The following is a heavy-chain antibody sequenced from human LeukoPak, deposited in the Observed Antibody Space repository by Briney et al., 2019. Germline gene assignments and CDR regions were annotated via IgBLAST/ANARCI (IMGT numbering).Heavy chain of an antibody. J-gene: IGHJ3*02. CDR2: IYTSGST. CDR1: GGSISSYY. D-gene: IGHD6-19*01. CDR3: AREKRGEQWLAFYDAFDI. Sequence: SETLSLTCTVSGGSISSYYWSWIRQPAGKGLEWIGRIYTSGSTNYNPSLKSRVTMSVDTSKNQFSLKLSSVTAADTAVSYCAREKRGEQWLAFYDAFDIWGQGTMVTVSS. V-gene: IGHV4-4*07.